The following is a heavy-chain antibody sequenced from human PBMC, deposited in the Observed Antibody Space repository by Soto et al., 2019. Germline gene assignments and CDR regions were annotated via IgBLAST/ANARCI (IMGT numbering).Heavy chain of an antibody. CDR3: ARDGLLWFGELKKYNWFDP. D-gene: IGHD3-10*01. CDR2: ISAYNGNT. V-gene: IGHV1-18*01. Sequence: QVPLVQSGAEVKKPGASVKVSCKASGYTFTSYGISWVRQAPGQGLEWMGWISAYNGNTNYAQKLQGRVTMTTDTSTSTAYMELRSLRSDDTAVYYCARDGLLWFGELKKYNWFDPWGQGTLVTVSS. CDR1: GYTFTSYG. J-gene: IGHJ5*02.